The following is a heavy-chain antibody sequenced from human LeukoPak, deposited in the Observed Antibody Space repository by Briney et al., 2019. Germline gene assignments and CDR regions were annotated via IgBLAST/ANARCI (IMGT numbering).Heavy chain of an antibody. V-gene: IGHV1-8*01. J-gene: IGHJ4*02. Sequence: GASVKVSCKASGYTFTSYDINWVRQATGQGLEWMGWMNPNIGNTGYAQKFQGRVTMTRNTSISTAYMELSSLRSEDTAVYYCASCSGDNCYNFDYWGQGTLVTVSS. CDR1: GYTFTSYD. D-gene: IGHD2-15*01. CDR3: ASCSGDNCYNFDY. CDR2: MNPNIGNT.